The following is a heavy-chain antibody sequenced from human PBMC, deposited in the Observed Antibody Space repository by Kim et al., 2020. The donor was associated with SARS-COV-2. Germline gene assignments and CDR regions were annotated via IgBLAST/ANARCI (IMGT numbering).Heavy chain of an antibody. CDR3: ARDRGAGDIVVVPAARWFDR. CDR1: GYTFTSYY. D-gene: IGHD2-2*01. Sequence: ASVKVSCKASGYTFTSYYMHWVRQAPGQGLEWMGIINPSGGSTSYAQKFQGRVTMTRDTSTSTVYMELSSLRSEDTAVYYCARDRGAGDIVVVPAARWFDRWGQGTLVTVSS. CDR2: INPSGGST. J-gene: IGHJ5*02. V-gene: IGHV1-46*01.